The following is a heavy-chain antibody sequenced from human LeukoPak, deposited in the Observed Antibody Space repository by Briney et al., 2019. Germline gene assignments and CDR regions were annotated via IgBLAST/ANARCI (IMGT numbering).Heavy chain of an antibody. V-gene: IGHV3-20*04. CDR1: GFTFDDYG. CDR2: INWNGGST. Sequence: GGSLRLSCAVSGFTFDDYGMSWVRQAPGKGLEWVSGINWNGGSTGYVDSVKGRFTISRDNAKNSLHLQMNSLRAEDTALYYCARDISSGRYFDYWGQGTLVTVSS. D-gene: IGHD6-19*01. J-gene: IGHJ4*02. CDR3: ARDISSGRYFDY.